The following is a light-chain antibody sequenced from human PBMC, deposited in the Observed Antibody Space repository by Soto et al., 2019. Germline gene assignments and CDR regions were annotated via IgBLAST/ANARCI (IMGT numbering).Light chain of an antibody. CDR2: AAS. V-gene: IGKV1-39*01. J-gene: IGKJ1*01. CDR1: QSISTY. Sequence: DIPMTQSPSSLSASVGDRVTITCRASQSISTYLNWYQQNPGKAPKLLIYAASSLQSGVPSRFSGSGSGTDFTLTISSLQPEDFATYYCQQSYSTPPWTFGQGTKVEIK. CDR3: QQSYSTPPWT.